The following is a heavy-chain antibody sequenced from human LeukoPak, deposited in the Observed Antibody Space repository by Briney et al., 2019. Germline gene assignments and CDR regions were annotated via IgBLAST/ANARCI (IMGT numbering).Heavy chain of an antibody. Sequence: GGSLRLSCAASGFTFNNYAMSWVRQAPGKGLEWVAVISYDGSNKYYADSVKGRFTISRDNSRNTLYLQMNSLRAEDTAVYYCARDYASVYYFDYWGQGTLVTVSS. J-gene: IGHJ4*02. CDR3: ARDYASVYYFDY. CDR1: GFTFNNYA. CDR2: ISYDGSNK. V-gene: IGHV3-30*04. D-gene: IGHD5/OR15-5a*01.